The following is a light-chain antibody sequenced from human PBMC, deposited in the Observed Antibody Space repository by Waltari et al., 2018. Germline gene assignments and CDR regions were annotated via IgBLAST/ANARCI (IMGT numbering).Light chain of an antibody. CDR3: QSFDQTSEV. J-gene: IGLJ3*02. Sequence: FLLTQPHSVSESPGKTVTISCTRSGGSIDSSYVQWYQQRPGRAPTTVIYEDSRRPSGVPDRFSGSIDSSSNSASLTISGLRTEDEADYYCQSFDQTSEVFGGGTKVTVL. CDR1: GGSIDSSY. CDR2: EDS. V-gene: IGLV6-57*03.